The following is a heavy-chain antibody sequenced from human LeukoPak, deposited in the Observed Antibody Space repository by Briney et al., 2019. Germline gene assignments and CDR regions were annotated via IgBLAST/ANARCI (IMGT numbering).Heavy chain of an antibody. CDR1: GFTFSTNW. V-gene: IGHV3-11*01. Sequence: GGSLRLSCAASGFTFSTNWMSWVRQAPGKGLEWVSYISSSGSSIYYADSVKGRFTISRDNAKNSLYLQMTSLRAEDTAVYYCATASSITAAGTFQHWGQGTLVTVSS. CDR3: ATASSITAAGTFQH. J-gene: IGHJ1*01. D-gene: IGHD6-13*01. CDR2: ISSSGSSI.